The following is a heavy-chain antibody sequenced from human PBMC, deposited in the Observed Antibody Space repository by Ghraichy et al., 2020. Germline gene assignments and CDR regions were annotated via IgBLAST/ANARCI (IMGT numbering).Heavy chain of an antibody. CDR1: GFTFSSYA. Sequence: GESLNISCSATGFTFSSYAMHWVRQAPGKGLEYVSAISTNGGSTFYADSVKGRFTISRDNSKNTLYLQIGSLRPEDTAVYYCLPPVGSTWDGGDYWGQGILVTVSS. J-gene: IGHJ4*02. V-gene: IGHV3-64D*06. CDR3: LPPVGSTWDGGDY. D-gene: IGHD6-13*01. CDR2: ISTNGGST.